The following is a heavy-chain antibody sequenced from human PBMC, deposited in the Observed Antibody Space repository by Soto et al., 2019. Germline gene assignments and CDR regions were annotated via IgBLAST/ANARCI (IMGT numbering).Heavy chain of an antibody. J-gene: IGHJ4*02. CDR2: IYYSGST. CDR3: AATEDYYDSSGYPIDY. V-gene: IGHV4-61*01. Sequence: PSETLSLTCTVSGGSVSSGSYYWSWIRQPPGKGLEWIGYIYYSGSTNYNPSLKSRVTISVDTAKNQFSLKLSSVTAADTAVYYCAATEDYYDSSGYPIDYWGQGTLVTVSS. D-gene: IGHD3-22*01. CDR1: GGSVSSGSYY.